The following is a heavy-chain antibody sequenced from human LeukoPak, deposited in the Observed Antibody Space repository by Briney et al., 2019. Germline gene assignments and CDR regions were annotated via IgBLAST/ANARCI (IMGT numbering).Heavy chain of an antibody. V-gene: IGHV5-51*01. Sequence: PGESLKISCKGSGYSFTSYWIGWVRQMPGKGLEWMGIIYPGDSDTRYSPSFEGQVTISADKSISTAYLQWSSLKASDTAMYYCARHGSSWYAETETWGQGTLVTVSS. CDR2: IYPGDSDT. J-gene: IGHJ4*02. D-gene: IGHD6-13*01. CDR3: ARHGSSWYAETET. CDR1: GYSFTSYW.